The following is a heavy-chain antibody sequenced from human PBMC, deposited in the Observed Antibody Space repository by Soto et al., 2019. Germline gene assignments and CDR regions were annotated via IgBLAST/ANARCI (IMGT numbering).Heavy chain of an antibody. V-gene: IGHV5-51*01. CDR2: IYPGDSDT. D-gene: IGHD3-10*01. J-gene: IGHJ6*02. Sequence: GESLKISCKGSGYTFTDYWIGWVRQLPGKGLEWMGIIYPGDSDTRYSPSFQGHVTITVDKSTSTAYLQWNTLKASDTAMYYCARHVSYCRYYFSDMDVWGQGTTVTVSS. CDR1: GYTFTDYW. CDR3: ARHVSYCRYYFSDMDV.